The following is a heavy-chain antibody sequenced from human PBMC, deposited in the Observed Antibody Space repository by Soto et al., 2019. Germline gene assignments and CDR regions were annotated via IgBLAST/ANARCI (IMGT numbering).Heavy chain of an antibody. CDR1: GGPIRGSF. CDR2: MFKTGGT. D-gene: IGHD2-21*02. J-gene: IGHJ6*02. Sequence: QVRLKESGQGLVKPSEPLSPPCPVLGGPIRGSFWSWIRRPQGRGLGWIGLMFKTGGTIYNPSLKSRVTISVDTSKNQFSLKLNSVTAADTAVYYCARDLWGYCGADCYPLDVWGQGTTVTVSS. CDR3: ARDLWGYCGADCYPLDV. V-gene: IGHV4-59*01.